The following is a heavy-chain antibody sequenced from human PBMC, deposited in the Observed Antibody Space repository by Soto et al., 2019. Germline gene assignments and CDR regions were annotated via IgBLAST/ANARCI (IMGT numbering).Heavy chain of an antibody. CDR3: AREGIINYNVYSFDF. Sequence: RRLSCAASGFTFSRNNINWIRQAPGKGLEWVSSMSTLGNDEYYADSVKGRFSVSRDNSKNSVSLQMNSLRVEDTAIYYCAREGIINYNVYSFDFWGQGTLVTVSS. V-gene: IGHV3-21*01. CDR2: MSTLGNDE. D-gene: IGHD4-4*01. J-gene: IGHJ4*02. CDR1: GFTFSRNN.